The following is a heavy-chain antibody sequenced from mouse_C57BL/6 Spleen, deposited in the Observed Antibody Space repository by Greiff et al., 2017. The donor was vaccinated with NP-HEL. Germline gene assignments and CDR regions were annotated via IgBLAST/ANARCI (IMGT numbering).Heavy chain of an antibody. CDR1: GYTFTSYG. V-gene: IGHV1-58*01. Sequence: VQLKESGAELVRPGSSVKMSCKTSGYTFTSYGINWVKQRPGQGLEWIGYIYIGNGYTEYNEKFKGKATLTSDTSSSTAYMQLSSRTSEDSAIYLWRRGGVRREEYYAMDYWSQGTSVTVSS. J-gene: IGHJ4*01. CDR3: RRGGVRREEYYAMDY. CDR2: IYIGNGYT. D-gene: IGHD2-14*01.